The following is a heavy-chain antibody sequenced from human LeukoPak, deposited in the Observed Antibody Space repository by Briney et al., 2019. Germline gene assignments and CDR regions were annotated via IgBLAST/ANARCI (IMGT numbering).Heavy chain of an antibody. Sequence: SETLSLTCCVSGGSITSTNYWTWVRQPPGKGLEWIGEVNLQGSTNYNPSLMGRVAISVDMSENHISLQLTSVTAADTAVYYCAREGGPYRPLDYSGQGTLVTVSS. J-gene: IGHJ4*02. CDR2: VNLQGST. V-gene: IGHV4-4*02. CDR1: GGSITSTNY. CDR3: AREGGPYRPLDY.